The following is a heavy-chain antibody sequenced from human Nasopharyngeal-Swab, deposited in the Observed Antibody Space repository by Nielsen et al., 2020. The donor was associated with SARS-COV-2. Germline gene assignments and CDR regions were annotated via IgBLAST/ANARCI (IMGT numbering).Heavy chain of an antibody. J-gene: IGHJ5*02. CDR3: ARVGIPTMVRGVNLFDP. Sequence: SETLSLTCTVSGGSISTYYWSWIRQPQGKGLEWIGYIYDIGSINYNPSLKSRVTISVDTSKNQFSLNLSSVTAADTAVYYCARVGIPTMVRGVNLFDPWGQGTLVIVSS. CDR2: IYDIGSI. D-gene: IGHD3-10*01. CDR1: GGSISTYY. V-gene: IGHV4-59*01.